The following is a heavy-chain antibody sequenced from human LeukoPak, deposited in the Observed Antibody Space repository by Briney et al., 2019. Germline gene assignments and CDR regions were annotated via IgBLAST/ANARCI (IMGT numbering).Heavy chain of an antibody. Sequence: ASVKVSFKASGYSLTNYFMHWVRQAPGQGLELMGVLNLSGDGASYTQKFQGRVTMTRDMSTSTVFMELSSLRSEDTAVYFCAREPPSTGYYDYWGQGTLVTVSS. CDR3: AREPPSTGYYDY. J-gene: IGHJ4*02. CDR1: GYSLTNYF. CDR2: LNLSGDGA. V-gene: IGHV1-46*01. D-gene: IGHD1-1*01.